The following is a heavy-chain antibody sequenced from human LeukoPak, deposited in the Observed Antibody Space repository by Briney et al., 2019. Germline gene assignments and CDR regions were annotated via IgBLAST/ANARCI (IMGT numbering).Heavy chain of an antibody. CDR3: AKDLQPGIVVVPAAIGY. Sequence: GSLRLSCAASGFTFSSYAMSWVRQAPGKGLEWVSAISGSGGSTYYADSVKGRFTISRDNSKNTLYLQMNSLRAEDTAVYYCAKDLQPGIVVVPAAIGYWGQGTLVTVSS. CDR2: ISGSGGST. J-gene: IGHJ4*02. D-gene: IGHD2-2*02. V-gene: IGHV3-23*01. CDR1: GFTFSSYA.